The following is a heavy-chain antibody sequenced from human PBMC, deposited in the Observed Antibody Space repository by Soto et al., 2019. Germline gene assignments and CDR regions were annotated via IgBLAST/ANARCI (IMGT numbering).Heavy chain of an antibody. D-gene: IGHD6-13*01. V-gene: IGHV1-3*05. CDR3: AGEGGWGSRPADYYYGMDV. Sequence: QVQLVQSGAEEKKPGASVKVSCKASGYTFTSYAMHWVRQAPGQRLEWMGWINAGNGNTKYSQKFQGRVTITRDTSANQAYMELSSLRSEDTAVYYCAGEGGWGSRPADYYYGMDVWGQGTTVTVSS. J-gene: IGHJ6*02. CDR2: INAGNGNT. CDR1: GYTFTSYA.